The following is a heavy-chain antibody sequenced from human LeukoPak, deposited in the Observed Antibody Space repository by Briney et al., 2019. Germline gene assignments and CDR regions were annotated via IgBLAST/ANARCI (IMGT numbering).Heavy chain of an antibody. J-gene: IGHJ6*03. D-gene: IGHD2-2*01. CDR1: GFTFTNYW. CDR2: IKQDRSEK. V-gene: IGHV3-7*01. CDR3: GRAGPVTKDHFMDV. Sequence: GGSLRLSCAASGFTFTNYWMSWVRQAPGKGLELVANIKQDRSEKYYVDSVKGRFTISRDNAKNSLFLQMNSLSAEDTAVYYCGRAGPVTKDHFMDVWGKGTTVTVSS.